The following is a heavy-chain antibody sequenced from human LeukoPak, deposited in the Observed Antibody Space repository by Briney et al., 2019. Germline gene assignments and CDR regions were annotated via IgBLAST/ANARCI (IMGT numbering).Heavy chain of an antibody. V-gene: IGHV4-61*02. Sequence: SETLSLTCTVSGGSISSGSYYWSWIRQPAGKGLEWIGRIYTSGSTNYNPSLKSRVTMSVDTSKNQFSLKLNSVTAADTAVYYCARLTETNYVWGSYRHFDYWGQGTLVTVSS. CDR1: GGSISSGSYY. CDR3: ARLTETNYVWGSYRHFDY. CDR2: IYTSGST. D-gene: IGHD3-16*02. J-gene: IGHJ4*02.